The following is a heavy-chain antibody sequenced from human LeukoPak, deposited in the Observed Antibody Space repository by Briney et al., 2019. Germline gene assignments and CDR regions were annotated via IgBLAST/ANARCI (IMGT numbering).Heavy chain of an antibody. CDR3: AKEGVDAFDI. V-gene: IGHV3-30*02. CDR2: IRHDNSDK. CDR1: GFTFSGYV. Sequence: GGSLRLSCAASGFTFSGYVTHWVRQAPGKGLEWVAFIRHDNSDKFYADSVKGRFTISSDTSKNTLSLQMNSLRPEDTAVYYCAKEGVDAFDIWGQGTMVTVSS. J-gene: IGHJ3*02.